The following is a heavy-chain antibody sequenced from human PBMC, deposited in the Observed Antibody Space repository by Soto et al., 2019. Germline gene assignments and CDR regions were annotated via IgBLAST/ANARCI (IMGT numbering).Heavy chain of an antibody. CDR1: GFTFSNVW. CDR3: ATSEWTDAFDI. CDR2: IKRKTDGETT. J-gene: IGHJ3*02. Sequence: EVQLVESGGGLVKPGGSLRLSCAASGFTFSNVWMTWIRQAPGKGLEWVGRIKRKTDGETTDYGAPVKGRFTVSRDDSKNALYLQMNSLKTEDTGLYYCATSEWTDAFDIGGHGTMVTVSS. V-gene: IGHV3-15*01. D-gene: IGHD3-3*01.